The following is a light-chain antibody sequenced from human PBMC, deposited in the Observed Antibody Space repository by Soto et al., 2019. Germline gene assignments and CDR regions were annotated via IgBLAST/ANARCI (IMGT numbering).Light chain of an antibody. CDR1: QSISNF. CDR3: QQSYTTPRT. CDR2: AAS. Sequence: DIPMTQSPSSLSASVGDRVTITCRASQSISNFLNWYQHKPGKAPKLLIYAASSFQSGVPSRFSGSGSGTDFTLTISSLHPEDFATYSCQQSYTTPRTFGQGTKVEF. J-gene: IGKJ1*01. V-gene: IGKV1-39*01.